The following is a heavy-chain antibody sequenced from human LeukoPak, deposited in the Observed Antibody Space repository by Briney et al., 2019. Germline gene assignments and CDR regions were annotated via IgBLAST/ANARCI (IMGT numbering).Heavy chain of an antibody. CDR3: ARGSTVTNYY. D-gene: IGHD4-17*01. V-gene: IGHV1-46*01. J-gene: IGHJ4*02. CDR2: INHSGGST. CDR1: GYTFTSYY. Sequence: ASVRVSCKASGYTFTSYYMHWVRQAPGQGLEWVGIINHSGGSTSYAQKFQGRVTMPRDTPTSTVYMDLSSLRSEDTAVYFCARGSTVTNYYWRQATLVSV.